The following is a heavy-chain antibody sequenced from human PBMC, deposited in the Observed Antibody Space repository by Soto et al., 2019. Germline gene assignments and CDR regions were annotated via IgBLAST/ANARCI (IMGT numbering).Heavy chain of an antibody. CDR3: AKPSVQWSSRNWFDP. CDR1: GFTFSSYA. Sequence: GGSLRLSCAASGFTFSSYAMSWVRQAPGKGLEWVSAISGSGGSTYYADSVKGRFTISRDNSKNTLYLQMNSLRAEDTAVYYCAKPSVQWSSRNWFDPWGQGTLVTVSS. D-gene: IGHD2-2*01. V-gene: IGHV3-23*01. J-gene: IGHJ5*02. CDR2: ISGSGGST.